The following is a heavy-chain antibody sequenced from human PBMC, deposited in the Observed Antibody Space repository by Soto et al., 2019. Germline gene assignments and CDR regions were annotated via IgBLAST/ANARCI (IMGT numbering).Heavy chain of an antibody. V-gene: IGHV3-64D*08. CDR2: ISSNGGST. CDR3: VKTFEYSSSGYAFDI. CDR1: GFTFSSYA. D-gene: IGHD6-6*01. Sequence: GGSLRLSCSASGFTFSSYAMHWVRQAPGKGLEYVSAISSNGGSTYYADSVKGRFTISRDNSKNTLYLQMSSLRAEDTAVYYCVKTFEYSSSGYAFDIWGQGTMVTVSS. J-gene: IGHJ3*02.